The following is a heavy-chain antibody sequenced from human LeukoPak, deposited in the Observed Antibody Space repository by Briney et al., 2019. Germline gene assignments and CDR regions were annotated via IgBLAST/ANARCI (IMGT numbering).Heavy chain of an antibody. CDR3: AREGGDQEFDY. J-gene: IGHJ4*02. V-gene: IGHV3-48*03. Sequence: PGGSLRLSCAASGFTFSSYEMNWVRQAPGKGLEWVSYISSSGSTIYYADSVKGRFTISRDNAKNSLYLQMNSLRAEDTAVYYCAREGGDQEFDYWGQGTLVTVSS. CDR1: GFTFSSYE. D-gene: IGHD4-17*01. CDR2: ISSSGSTI.